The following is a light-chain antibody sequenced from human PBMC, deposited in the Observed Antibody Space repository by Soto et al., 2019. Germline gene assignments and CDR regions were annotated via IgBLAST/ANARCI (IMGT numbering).Light chain of an antibody. CDR3: QQSYSTPTWT. J-gene: IGKJ1*01. V-gene: IGKV1-39*01. Sequence: DIQMTQSPSSLSASVGDRVTITCRASQSISSYLNWYQQKPGKAPKLLIYAASSLQSGVPSRFSGSGSETDFTLTISSLQPDDFASYYCQQSYSTPTWTFGQRTKMEIK. CDR1: QSISSY. CDR2: AAS.